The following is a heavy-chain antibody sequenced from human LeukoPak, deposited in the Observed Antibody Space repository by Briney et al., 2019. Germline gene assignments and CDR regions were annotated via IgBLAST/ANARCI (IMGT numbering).Heavy chain of an antibody. J-gene: IGHJ4*02. CDR2: INPNSGGT. Sequence: ASVKVSCKASGYTFTGYYMHWVRQAPGQGLEWKGRINPNSGGTNYAQKFQGRVTMTRDTSISTAYMELSRLRSDDTAVYYCARAPRGTMAPIQLWPSDKYYFDYWGQGTLVTVSS. V-gene: IGHV1-2*06. D-gene: IGHD5-18*01. CDR3: ARAPRGTMAPIQLWPSDKYYFDY. CDR1: GYTFTGYY.